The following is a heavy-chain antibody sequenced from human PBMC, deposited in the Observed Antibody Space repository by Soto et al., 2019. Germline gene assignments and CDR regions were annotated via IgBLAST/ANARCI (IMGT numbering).Heavy chain of an antibody. J-gene: IGHJ4*02. CDR1: GYTFTSYH. Sequence: QVQLVQSGAEVKKPGASVKVSCKTSGYTFTSYHISSVRQAPGQGLEWMGWISAYNTNTNYAQKFQGRVTMTTDTLTSTAYMELRSLRSDVTAVYYCARDTPPTDYWCQGTLVTVSS. CDR2: ISAYNTNT. CDR3: ARDTPPTDY. V-gene: IGHV1-18*01.